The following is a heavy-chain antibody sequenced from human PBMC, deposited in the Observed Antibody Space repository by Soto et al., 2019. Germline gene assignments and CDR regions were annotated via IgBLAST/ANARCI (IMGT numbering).Heavy chain of an antibody. CDR3: AREGIFGVVIYYYYGMDV. CDR2: ISAYNGNT. Sequence: GASVKVSCKASGYPFTSYGISWVRQAPGQGLEWMGWISAYNGNTNYAQKLQGRVTMTTDTSTSTAYMELRSLRSDDTAVYYCAREGIFGVVIYYYYGMDVWGQGTTVTVYS. CDR1: GYPFTSYG. D-gene: IGHD3-3*01. V-gene: IGHV1-18*01. J-gene: IGHJ6*02.